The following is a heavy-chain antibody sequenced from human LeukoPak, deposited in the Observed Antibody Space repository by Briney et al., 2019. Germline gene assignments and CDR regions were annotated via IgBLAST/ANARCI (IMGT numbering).Heavy chain of an antibody. D-gene: IGHD3-22*01. Sequence: ASVKVSCKTSGYSFTSYYIHWVRQAPGQGLAWVGIINTSCGSTTYAQKFQGRLTMASDTSTSTDYMELRSLRSEDTAMYYCARGSQDSSGYYGERYFDYWGQGTLVTVSS. CDR1: GYSFTSYY. CDR3: ARGSQDSSGYYGERYFDY. CDR2: INTSCGST. J-gene: IGHJ4*02. V-gene: IGHV1-46*01.